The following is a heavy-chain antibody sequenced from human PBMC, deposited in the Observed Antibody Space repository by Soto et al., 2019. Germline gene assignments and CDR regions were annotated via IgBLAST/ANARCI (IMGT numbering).Heavy chain of an antibody. D-gene: IGHD1-26*01. Sequence: QVQLVQSGAEVKKPGASVKVSCKASGYTFTSYGISWVRQAPGQGLEWMGWISAYNGNTNYAQKLQGRVTMTTDTSTSTAYMELRSLRSDDTAVYCCARDHYLRSYTPDAFDIWGQGTMVTVSS. V-gene: IGHV1-18*01. CDR2: ISAYNGNT. J-gene: IGHJ3*02. CDR3: ARDHYLRSYTPDAFDI. CDR1: GYTFTSYG.